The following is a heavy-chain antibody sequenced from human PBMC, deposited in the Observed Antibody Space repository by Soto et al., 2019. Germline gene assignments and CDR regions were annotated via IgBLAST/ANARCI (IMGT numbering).Heavy chain of an antibody. J-gene: IGHJ4*02. CDR3: ARGPAGGLRGGVSY. Sequence: ASVKVSCKTSGYTFTNYGITWVRQAPGQGLKWMGWISAYNGDTNYAQKFQGRVIMTTDTSTTTAYMELRSLRSDDAAVYYCARGPAGGLRGGVSYWGQGTLVTVSS. V-gene: IGHV1-18*04. CDR1: GYTFTNYG. D-gene: IGHD2-15*01. CDR2: ISAYNGDT.